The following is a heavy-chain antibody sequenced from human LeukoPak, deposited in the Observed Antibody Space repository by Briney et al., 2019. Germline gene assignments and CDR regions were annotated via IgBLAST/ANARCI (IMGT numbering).Heavy chain of an antibody. D-gene: IGHD1-26*01. V-gene: IGHV3-74*01. CDR1: GFTFRNSW. CDR3: ARALGSSSDF. CDR2: INDDGSTT. J-gene: IGHJ4*02. Sequence: GSLRLSCAASGFTFRNSWMHWVRQAPGKGLVWVSRINDDGSTTNYADSVKGRFTISRDNAKNTLYLQMNSLSGEDTAVYYCARALGSSSDFWGQGTLVTVSS.